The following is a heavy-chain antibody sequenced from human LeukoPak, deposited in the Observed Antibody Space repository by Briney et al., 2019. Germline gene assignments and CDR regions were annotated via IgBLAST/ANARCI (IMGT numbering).Heavy chain of an antibody. D-gene: IGHD6-19*01. V-gene: IGHV3-66*01. CDR3: ARDRSSGWYEGAITIYGMDV. CDR1: GFAVSSNY. CDR2: IYSGGST. J-gene: IGHJ6*02. Sequence: GRSLRLSCAASGFAVSSNYMRCVRQAPGKGLEWVSVIYSGGSTYYADSVKGRFSISRDNCKNTRYLQMRSLRAEDTPVCYCARDRSSGWYEGAITIYGMDVWGQGTTVTVSS.